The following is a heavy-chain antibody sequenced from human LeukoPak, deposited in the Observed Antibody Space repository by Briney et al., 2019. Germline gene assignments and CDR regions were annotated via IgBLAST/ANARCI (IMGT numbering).Heavy chain of an antibody. Sequence: PGGSLRLSCAASGFTFSSYSMNWVRQASGKGLEWVSYISSSSSTIYYADSVKGRFTISRDNAKNSLYLQMNSLRAEDTAVYYCARDLWGDVYYFDYWGQGTLVTVSS. CDR1: GFTFSSYS. J-gene: IGHJ4*02. D-gene: IGHD2-21*01. V-gene: IGHV3-48*01. CDR3: ARDLWGDVYYFDY. CDR2: ISSSSSTI.